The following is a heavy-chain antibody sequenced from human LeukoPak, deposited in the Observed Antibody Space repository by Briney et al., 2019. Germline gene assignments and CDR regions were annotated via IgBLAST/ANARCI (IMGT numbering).Heavy chain of an antibody. Sequence: GGSLRLSCAASGFTFDDYGMSWVRQAPGKGLEWVSCINWNGGSTGYADSVKGRFTISRDNAKNSLYLQMNSLRAEDTALYYCVRIGLVVNEDAFDYWGQGTLVTVSS. J-gene: IGHJ4*02. CDR1: GFTFDDYG. V-gene: IGHV3-20*04. CDR2: INWNGGST. CDR3: VRIGLVVNEDAFDY. D-gene: IGHD3-22*01.